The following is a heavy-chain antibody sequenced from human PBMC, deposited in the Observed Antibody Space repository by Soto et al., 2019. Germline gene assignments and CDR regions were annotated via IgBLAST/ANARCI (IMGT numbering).Heavy chain of an antibody. CDR2: INPNSGGT. Sequence: VSVKVSCKASGYTFTVYYVHWVRQAPGQGLEWMGWINPNSGGTKSAQKFQGRVTMTRDTSISTAYMELSRLRSDDTAVYYCARRKGDYYDSSGYHYYFDYWGQGTLVTVSS. CDR3: ARRKGDYYDSSGYHYYFDY. J-gene: IGHJ4*02. V-gene: IGHV1-2*02. D-gene: IGHD3-22*01. CDR1: GYTFTVYY.